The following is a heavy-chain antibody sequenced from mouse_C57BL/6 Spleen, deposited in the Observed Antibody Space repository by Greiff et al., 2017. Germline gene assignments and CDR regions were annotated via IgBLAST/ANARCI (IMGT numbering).Heavy chain of an antibody. CDR2: IDPSDSET. CDR3: ARSGGYWYLDV. Sequence: QVQLQQPGAELVRPGSSVKLSCKASGYTFTSYWMHWVKQRPIQGLEWIGNIDPSDSETHYNQKFKDKATLTVDKSSSTAYMQLSSLTSEDSAVYYCARSGGYWYLDVWGTGTTVTVSS. V-gene: IGHV1-52*01. CDR1: GYTFTSYW. J-gene: IGHJ1*03.